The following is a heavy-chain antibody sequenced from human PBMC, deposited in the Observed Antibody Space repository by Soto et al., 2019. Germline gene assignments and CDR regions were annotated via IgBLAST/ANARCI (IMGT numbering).Heavy chain of an antibody. D-gene: IGHD2-15*01. J-gene: IGHJ6*02. CDR2: TYYRSRRYS. Sequence: SQTLSLTCVGSGDTVSSNSVAWNWVRQSPSRGLEWLGRTYYRSRRYSDYAVSVRSRIDINADTSKNQVSLQLNSVTPEDTAVYYCARSEEDSDYYYYGMDVWGQGTTVTVYS. V-gene: IGHV6-1*01. CDR1: GDTVSSNSVA. CDR3: ARSEEDSDYYYYGMDV.